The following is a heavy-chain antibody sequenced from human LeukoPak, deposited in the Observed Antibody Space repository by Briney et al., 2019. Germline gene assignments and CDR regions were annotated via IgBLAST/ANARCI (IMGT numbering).Heavy chain of an antibody. D-gene: IGHD1-26*01. V-gene: IGHV3-23*01. CDR3: AKDYLDSGSYFIGYYFDY. J-gene: IGHJ4*02. Sequence: GSLRLSCAASGCTFSSYAMGWVRQAPGKGLEWVSAISGSGGSTYYADSVKGRFTISRDNSKNTLYLQMNSLRAEDTAVYYCAKDYLDSGSYFIGYYFDYWGQGTLVTVSS. CDR2: ISGSGGST. CDR1: GCTFSSYA.